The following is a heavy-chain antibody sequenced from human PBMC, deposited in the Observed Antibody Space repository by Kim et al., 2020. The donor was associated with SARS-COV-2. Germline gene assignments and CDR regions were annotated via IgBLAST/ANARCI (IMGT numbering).Heavy chain of an antibody. J-gene: IGHJ4*02. V-gene: IGHV4-59*01. CDR3: ARVDTAMSFNYLFDY. D-gene: IGHD5-18*01. Sequence: PPPKSRATISVDPSKTQFSLKLSSVTAADTAVYYCARVDTAMSFNYLFDYWGQGTLVTVSS.